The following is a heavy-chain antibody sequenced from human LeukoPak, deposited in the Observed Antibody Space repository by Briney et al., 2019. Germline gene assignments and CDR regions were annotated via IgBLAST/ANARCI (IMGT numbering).Heavy chain of an antibody. V-gene: IGHV4-59*01. Sequence: SETLSLTCTVSGGSTSSYYWSWIRQAPGKGLEWIGYIYYSGTTNYNPSLKSRVTISVDTSKNQFSLKLSSVTAADTAVYYCARGVYIAAAQYGYWGQGTLVTVSS. CDR2: IYYSGTT. J-gene: IGHJ4*02. D-gene: IGHD6-13*01. CDR1: GGSTSSYY. CDR3: ARGVYIAAAQYGY.